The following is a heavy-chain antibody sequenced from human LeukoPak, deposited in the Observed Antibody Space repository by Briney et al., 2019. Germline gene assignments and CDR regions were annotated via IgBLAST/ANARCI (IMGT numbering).Heavy chain of an antibody. J-gene: IGHJ3*01. CDR2: IRSKANSYAT. D-gene: IGHD1-14*01. Sequence: GGSLRLSCAASGFIFSDSAMHWVRQASGKGLEWVGRIRSKANSYATAYAASVKGKFTISRDDSRNTAYLQLNSLKTEDTALYYCTSLDISPGGAFDVWGQGTMVTVSS. CDR3: TSLDISPGGAFDV. CDR1: GFIFSDSA. V-gene: IGHV3-73*01.